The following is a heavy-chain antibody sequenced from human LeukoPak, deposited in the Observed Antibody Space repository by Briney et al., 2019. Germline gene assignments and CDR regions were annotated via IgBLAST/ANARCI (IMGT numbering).Heavy chain of an antibody. Sequence: SETLSLTCIVSGDSVRSYYWNWIRQAPGKALEWIGHIHNNGDSAYDFSLKSRVTISMDTSKNQFSLKLSSVTAADTAVYYCGRWGYFDSGNYFVVDYWGQGTVVTVSS. CDR3: GRWGYFDSGNYFVVDY. D-gene: IGHD3-22*01. V-gene: IGHV4-59*02. CDR2: IHNNGDS. J-gene: IGHJ4*02. CDR1: GDSVRSYY.